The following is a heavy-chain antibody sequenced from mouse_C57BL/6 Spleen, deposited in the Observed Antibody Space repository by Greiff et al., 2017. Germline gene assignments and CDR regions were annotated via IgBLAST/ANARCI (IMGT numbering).Heavy chain of an antibody. CDR3: ARRGDYGSSHVFDY. V-gene: IGHV1-69*01. D-gene: IGHD1-1*01. CDR1: GYTFTSYW. J-gene: IGHJ2*01. Sequence: QVQLQQPGAELVMPGASVKLSCKASGYTFTSYWMHWVKQRPGQGLAWIGEIDPSDSYTHYNQKFKGKSTLTVDKSSSTAYMQLSSLTSEDAAVYDCARRGDYGSSHVFDYWGQGTTRTVSA. CDR2: IDPSDSYT.